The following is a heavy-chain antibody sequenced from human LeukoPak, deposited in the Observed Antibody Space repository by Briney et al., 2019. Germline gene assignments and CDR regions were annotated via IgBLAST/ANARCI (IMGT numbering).Heavy chain of an antibody. Sequence: SETLSLTCIVSGVSISSGDYYWVWIRQPPGKGLEWMGSIYYSGRTYYNTPLKSRVTISEDTSMNQFSPKMSFVTAAASAVYYCARHRTAINRYGPYDAFDIWGRGTMVTVSS. J-gene: IGHJ3*02. CDR1: GVSISSGDYY. V-gene: IGHV4-39*01. CDR2: IYYSGRT. CDR3: ARHRTAINRYGPYDAFDI. D-gene: IGHD5-18*01.